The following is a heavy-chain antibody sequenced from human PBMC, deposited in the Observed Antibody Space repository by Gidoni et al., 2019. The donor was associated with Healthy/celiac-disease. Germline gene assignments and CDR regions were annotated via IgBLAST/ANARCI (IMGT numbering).Heavy chain of an antibody. V-gene: IGHV3-15*01. CDR3: TTYTYGVVVVPAATGYYYYYGMDV. Sequence: EVQLVESGGGLVKPGGSLRLSCAASGFTFSNAWMSWVRQAPGKGLEWVGRIKSKTDGGTTDYAAPVKGRFTISRDDSKNTLYLQMNSLKTEDTAVYYCTTYTYGVVVVPAATGYYYYYGMDVWGQGTTVTVSS. D-gene: IGHD2-2*01. CDR2: IKSKTDGGTT. CDR1: GFTFSNAW. J-gene: IGHJ6*02.